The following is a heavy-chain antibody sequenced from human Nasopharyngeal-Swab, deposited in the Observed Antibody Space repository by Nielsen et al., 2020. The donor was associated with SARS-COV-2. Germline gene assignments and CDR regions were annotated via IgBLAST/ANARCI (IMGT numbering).Heavy chain of an antibody. V-gene: IGHV4-59*03. CDR2: INYRGST. Sequence: SETLSLTCTVSGGSMNGHWWSWIRQAPGKGLEWIAYINYRGSTSYNPSLKSRVTILLDQSRNQCSLKLTSVTAADTAVYYCEGAGGHWGQGTLVTVSS. J-gene: IGHJ4*02. CDR3: EGAGGH. D-gene: IGHD3-10*01. CDR1: GGSMNGHW.